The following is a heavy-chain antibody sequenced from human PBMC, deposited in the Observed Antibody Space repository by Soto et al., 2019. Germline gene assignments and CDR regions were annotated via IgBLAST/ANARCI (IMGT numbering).Heavy chain of an antibody. D-gene: IGHD3-16*01. CDR1: GFTFNTFA. CDR2: ISGSGRSS. J-gene: IGHJ4*02. CDR3: AKDQDTFFRPAFGADF. Sequence: DVQVLESGGGLVQPGGSLRLSCAASGFTFNTFAMNWVRQAPGKGLEWVSAISGSGRSSYYADSLKGRFTISSDNSKNMVYLQMDSLRVDDTAMYYCAKDQDTFFRPAFGADFWGQGTLVTVSS. V-gene: IGHV3-23*01.